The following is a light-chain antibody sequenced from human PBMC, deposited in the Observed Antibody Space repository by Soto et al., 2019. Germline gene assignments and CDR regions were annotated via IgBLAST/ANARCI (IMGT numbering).Light chain of an antibody. CDR2: EVS. CDR3: CSYAGSRTHVL. CDR1: SSDVGSYNL. V-gene: IGLV2-23*02. J-gene: IGLJ2*01. Sequence: QSALTQPASVSGSPGQSITISCIGTSSDVGSYNLVSWYPQHPGKAPKVLIYEVSERPSGVSNRFSGSKSGNTASLTISGLQAEDEAEYYCCSYAGSRTHVLFGGGTKLTVL.